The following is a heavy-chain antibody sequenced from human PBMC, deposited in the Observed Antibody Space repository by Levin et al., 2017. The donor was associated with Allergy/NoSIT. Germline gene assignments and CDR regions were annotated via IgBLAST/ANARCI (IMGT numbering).Heavy chain of an antibody. D-gene: IGHD1-1*01. V-gene: IGHV1-2*02. Sequence: GESLKISCKTSGYTFTGYYMYWVRQAPGQGLEWMGWINPNSGGTNYEQKFQGRVTMTRDTSISTAYMELSRLRSDDTAVYYCTRIGGRGYTTGTYDYWGQGTLVTVSS. CDR1: GYTFTGYY. J-gene: IGHJ4*02. CDR2: INPNSGGT. CDR3: TRIGGRGYTTGTYDY.